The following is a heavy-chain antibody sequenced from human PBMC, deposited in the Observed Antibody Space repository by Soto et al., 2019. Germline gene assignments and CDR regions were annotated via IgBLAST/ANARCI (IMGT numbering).Heavy chain of an antibody. CDR3: ARDYCSSTSCYFYYYYGMDV. Sequence: ASVQVSCKAAGGTFSSYAISWVRQAPGEGVEWMGWINPNSGGTNYAQKFQGRGTMTRDTSISTAYMELSRLRSDDTAVYYCARDYCSSTSCYFYYYYGMDVWGQGTTVTVSS. D-gene: IGHD2-2*01. CDR1: GGTFSSYA. J-gene: IGHJ6*02. CDR2: INPNSGGT. V-gene: IGHV1-2*02.